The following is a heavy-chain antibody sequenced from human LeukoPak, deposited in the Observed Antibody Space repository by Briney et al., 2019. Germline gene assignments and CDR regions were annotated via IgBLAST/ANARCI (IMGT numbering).Heavy chain of an antibody. CDR3: ARTAVAGTLRWFDL. CDR2: IRYDGSNN. V-gene: IGHV3-30*02. J-gene: IGHJ5*02. D-gene: IGHD6-19*01. CDR1: DFTFSNFG. Sequence: GGSLRLSCVASDFTFSNFGMHWVRQAPGKGLEWLSFIRYDGSNNYHADSVKGRFSISRDNSKNTLHLQMNTLGPDDTAVYYCARTAVAGTLRWFDLWGQGTLVIVSS.